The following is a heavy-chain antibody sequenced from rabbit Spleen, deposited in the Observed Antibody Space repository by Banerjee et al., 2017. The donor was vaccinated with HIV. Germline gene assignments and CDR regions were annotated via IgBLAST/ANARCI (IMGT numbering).Heavy chain of an antibody. CDR3: ARDPYLLNTDNAL. V-gene: IGHV1S45*01. CDR1: GFSFSGSYW. J-gene: IGHJ4*01. D-gene: IGHD1-1*01. Sequence: QEQLEESGGGLVQPEGSLTLTCTASGFSFSGSYWMSWVRQAPGKGLEWIGCIYASSGGSTDYASWAKGRFTISKTSSTTVTLQMTSLTDADTATYFCARDPYLLNTDNALWGPGTLVTVS. CDR2: IYASSGGST.